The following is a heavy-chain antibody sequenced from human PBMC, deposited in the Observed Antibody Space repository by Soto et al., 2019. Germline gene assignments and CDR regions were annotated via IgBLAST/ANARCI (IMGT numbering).Heavy chain of an antibody. Sequence: GGSLRLSCAASGFTVSSNYMSWVRQAPGKGLEWVSVIYSGSSTYYADSVKGRFTISRDNSKNTLYLQMNSLRAEDTAVYYWATHSITIFCYYYMDVWGKGTTVTVSS. D-gene: IGHD3-3*01. CDR3: ATHSITIFCYYYMDV. CDR2: IYSGSST. CDR1: GFTVSSNY. J-gene: IGHJ6*03. V-gene: IGHV3-53*01.